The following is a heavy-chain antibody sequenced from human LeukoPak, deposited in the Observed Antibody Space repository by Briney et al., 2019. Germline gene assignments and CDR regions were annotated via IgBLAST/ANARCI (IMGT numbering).Heavy chain of an antibody. CDR1: GYTFTSYG. CDR2: ISGYTGNT. CDR3: AREVLGYYYGSGSYGLFDY. V-gene: IGHV1-18*01. J-gene: IGHJ4*02. D-gene: IGHD3-10*01. Sequence: ASVKVSCKASGYTFTSYGITWVRQAPGQGLERMGWISGYTGNTNYAQKFQGRVTMTTDTSTSTAYMELRSLTSDDTAVYYCAREVLGYYYGSGSYGLFDYWGQGTLVTVSS.